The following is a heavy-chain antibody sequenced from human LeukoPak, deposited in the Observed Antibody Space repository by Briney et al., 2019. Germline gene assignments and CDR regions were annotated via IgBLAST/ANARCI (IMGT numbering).Heavy chain of an antibody. CDR3: AKDKGGGYGNDGFDI. CDR2: ISYDGSNQ. J-gene: IGHJ3*02. Sequence: GRSLRLSCAASGFTFSSYGMHWVRQAPGKGLEWVAVISYDGSNQYYADSVMGRFTISRDNSKNTLYLQMNSLRAEDTAVYYCAKDKGGGYGNDGFDIWGRGTMVTVSS. D-gene: IGHD3-16*01. V-gene: IGHV3-30*18. CDR1: GFTFSSYG.